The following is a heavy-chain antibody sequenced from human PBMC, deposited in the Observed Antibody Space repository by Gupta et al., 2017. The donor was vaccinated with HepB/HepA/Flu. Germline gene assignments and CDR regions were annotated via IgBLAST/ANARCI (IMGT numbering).Heavy chain of an antibody. V-gene: IGHV4-34*01. Sequence: QVQLQQWGAGLLKPSETLSLTCAVYGGSFSGYYWSWIRQPPGKGLEWLGEINHSGSTNYNPPLKSRVTISVDTSKNQFSLKLSSVTAADTAVYYCARGYSINRYYYDSSGLLRYYYYGMDVWGQGTTVTGSS. CDR3: ARGYSINRYYYDSSGLLRYYYYGMDV. D-gene: IGHD3-22*01. CDR2: INHSGST. CDR1: GGSFSGYY. J-gene: IGHJ6*02.